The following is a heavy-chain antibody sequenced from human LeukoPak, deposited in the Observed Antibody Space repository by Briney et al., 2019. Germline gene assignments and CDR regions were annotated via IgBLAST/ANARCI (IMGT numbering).Heavy chain of an antibody. CDR2: IKQDGSET. CDR3: ARGGPYNWFDP. Sequence: GGSLRLSCAASGFTFSSYWMTWVRQAPGKGLEWVANIKQDGSETYYVDSVKGRFTISRDNAKNSLFLQMNSLRAEDTAVYYCARGGPYNWFDPWGQGTLVTVSS. J-gene: IGHJ5*02. V-gene: IGHV3-7*04. CDR1: GFTFSSYW.